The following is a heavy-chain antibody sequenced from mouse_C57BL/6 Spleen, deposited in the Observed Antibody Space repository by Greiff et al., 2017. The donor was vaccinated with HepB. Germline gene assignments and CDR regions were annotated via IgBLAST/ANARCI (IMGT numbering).Heavy chain of an antibody. D-gene: IGHD2-5*01. V-gene: IGHV5-9*01. CDR3: ARYSNYAYYAMAY. Sequence: DVKVVESGGGLVKPGGSLKLSCAASGFTFSSYTMSWVRQTPEKRLEWVATISGGGGNTYYPDSVKGRFTISRDNAKNTLYLQMSSLRSEDTALYYCARYSNYAYYAMAYWGQGTSVTVSS. CDR2: ISGGGGNT. CDR1: GFTFSSYT. J-gene: IGHJ4*01.